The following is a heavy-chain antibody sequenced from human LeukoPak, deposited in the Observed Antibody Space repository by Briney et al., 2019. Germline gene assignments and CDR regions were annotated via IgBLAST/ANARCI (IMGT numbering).Heavy chain of an antibody. D-gene: IGHD6-19*01. CDR3: ARDYAGGWHHFDY. J-gene: IGHJ4*02. CDR1: GFTFSSNW. CDR2: INSDGCST. Sequence: GGSLRLSCAASGFTFSSNWMHWVRQAPGKGLVWVSYINSDGCSTTYADSVKGRFTVSRDNAKNSLYLQMDSLRAEDTAMYYCARDYAGGWHHFDYWGQGALVTFSS. V-gene: IGHV3-74*01.